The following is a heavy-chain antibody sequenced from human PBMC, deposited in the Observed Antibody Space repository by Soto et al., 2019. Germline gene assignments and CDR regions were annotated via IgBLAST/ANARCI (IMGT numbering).Heavy chain of an antibody. CDR2: IDWDDDR. Sequence: SGPTLVNPTRTLTLTCTFSGFSLSTSGMCVTWIRQPPGKALEWLARIDWDDDRYYSTSLKTRLTISKDTSKNQVVLTMTNMDPVDTATYYCARINKDGSDDGFDIWGQGTMVTVSS. CDR1: GFSLSTSGMC. J-gene: IGHJ3*02. CDR3: ARINKDGSDDGFDI. D-gene: IGHD6-25*01. V-gene: IGHV2-70*11.